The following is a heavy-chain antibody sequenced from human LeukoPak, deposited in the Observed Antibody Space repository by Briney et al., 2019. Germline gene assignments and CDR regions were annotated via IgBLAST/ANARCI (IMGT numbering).Heavy chain of an antibody. CDR2: ISYDGSNK. V-gene: IGHV3-30*18. J-gene: IGHJ6*02. CDR3: AKARSRLVILYYGMDV. D-gene: IGHD3-9*01. Sequence: GGSLRLSCAASGFTFSSYGMHWVRQAPGKGLEWVAVISYDGSNKYYADSVKGRFTISRDNSKNTLYLQMNSLRAEDTAVYYCAKARSRLVILYYGMDVWGQGTTVTVSS. CDR1: GFTFSSYG.